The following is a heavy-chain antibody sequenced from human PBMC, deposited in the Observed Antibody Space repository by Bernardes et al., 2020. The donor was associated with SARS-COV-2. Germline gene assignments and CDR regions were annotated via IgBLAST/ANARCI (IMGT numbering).Heavy chain of an antibody. Sequence: SETLSLTCTVSGGSISNSYWSWIRQPPGKGLEWIGYVYHIGTTSYNPSLKGRVTISRDTSKSQFSLTLRSVTAADTALYYCARDPGLFFTGSFDSWGHGTLVTVSS. CDR2: VYHIGTT. CDR1: GGSISNSY. V-gene: IGHV4-59*01. J-gene: IGHJ4*01. CDR3: ARDPGLFFTGSFDS.